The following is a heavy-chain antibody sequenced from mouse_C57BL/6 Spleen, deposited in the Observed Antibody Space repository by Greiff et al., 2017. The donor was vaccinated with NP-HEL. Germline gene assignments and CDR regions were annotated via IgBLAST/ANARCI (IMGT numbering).Heavy chain of an antibody. CDR1: GYAFTNYL. D-gene: IGHD2-4*01. CDR3: ARAEDYEMFAY. CDR2: INPGSGGT. Sequence: VQLQQSGAELVRPGTSVKVSCKASGYAFTNYLIEWVKQRPGQGLEWIGVINPGSGGTNYNEKFKGKATLTADKSSSTAYMQLSSLTSEDSAVYFCARAEDYEMFAYWGQGTLVTVSA. J-gene: IGHJ3*01. V-gene: IGHV1-54*01.